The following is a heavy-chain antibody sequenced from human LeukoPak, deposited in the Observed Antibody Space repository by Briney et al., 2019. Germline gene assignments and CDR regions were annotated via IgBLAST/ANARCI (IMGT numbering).Heavy chain of an antibody. V-gene: IGHV4-30-4*01. CDR2: IYYSGST. D-gene: IGHD3-22*01. Sequence: PSETLSLTCTVSGGSISSGDYYWSWIRQPPGKGLEWIGYIYYSGSTYYNPSLKSRVTISVDTSKNQFSLKLSSVTAADTAVYYCASSLPYYDRSGYTYWGQGTLVTVSS. J-gene: IGHJ4*02. CDR3: ASSLPYYDRSGYTY. CDR1: GGSISSGDYY.